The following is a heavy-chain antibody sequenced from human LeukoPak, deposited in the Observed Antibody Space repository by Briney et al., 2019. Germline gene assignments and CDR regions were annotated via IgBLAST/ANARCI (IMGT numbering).Heavy chain of an antibody. CDR2: INHSGST. J-gene: IGHJ4*02. V-gene: IGHV4-34*01. D-gene: IGHD3-10*01. CDR1: GGSFSGYY. Sequence: SETLSLTCAVYGGSFSGYYWSWIRQPPGKGLEWIGEINHSGSTNYNPSLKSRVTISVDTSKNQFSLKLSSVTAADTAVYYCARRYYYGSGSYWPFDYWGQGTLVTVSS. CDR3: ARRYYYGSGSYWPFDY.